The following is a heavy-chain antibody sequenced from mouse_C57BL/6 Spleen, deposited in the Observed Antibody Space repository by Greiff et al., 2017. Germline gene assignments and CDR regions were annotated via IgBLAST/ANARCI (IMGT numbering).Heavy chain of an antibody. CDR2: IDPSDSYT. V-gene: IGHV1-59*01. J-gene: IGHJ3*01. CDR3: ARWGAWFAY. CDR1: GYTFTSYW. Sequence: LQPGAELVRPGTSVKLSCKASGYTFTSYWMHWVKQRPGQGLEWIGVIDPSDSYTNYNQKFKGKATLTVDTSSSTAYMQLSSLTSEDSAVYYCARWGAWFAYWGQGTLVTVSA.